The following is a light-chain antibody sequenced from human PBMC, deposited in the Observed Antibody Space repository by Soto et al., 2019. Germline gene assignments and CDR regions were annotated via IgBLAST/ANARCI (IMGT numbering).Light chain of an antibody. CDR2: DAS. CDR1: QDISNY. J-gene: IGKJ3*01. V-gene: IGKV1-33*01. Sequence: DIQMTQSPSSLSASVGDRVTITCQASQDISNYLNWYQQKPGKAPKLLIYDASNLETGVPSRFSGSGSATDFTFTISSLQPEDIATYYCQHYDTLPRFTFGPGTKVDIK. CDR3: QHYDTLPRFT.